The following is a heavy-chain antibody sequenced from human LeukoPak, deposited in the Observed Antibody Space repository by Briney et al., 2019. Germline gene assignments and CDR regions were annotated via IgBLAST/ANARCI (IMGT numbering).Heavy chain of an antibody. CDR3: ARGGVAAAGTGWFDP. Sequence: GGSLRLSCAASGFTFSSYSMNWVRQAPGKGLEWVSSISSSSYIYYADSVKGRFTISRDNAKNSLYLQMNSLRAEDTAVYYCARGGVAAAGTGWFDPWGQGTLVTVSS. CDR2: ISSSSYI. CDR1: GFTFSSYS. J-gene: IGHJ5*02. V-gene: IGHV3-21*01. D-gene: IGHD6-13*01.